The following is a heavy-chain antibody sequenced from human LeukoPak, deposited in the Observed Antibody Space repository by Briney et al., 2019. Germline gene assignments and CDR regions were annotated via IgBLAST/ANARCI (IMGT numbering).Heavy chain of an antibody. V-gene: IGHV3-49*03. CDR1: GFTFGDYA. CDR2: IRSKAYGGTT. Sequence: PGGSLRLSCTASGFTFGDYAMSWFRQAPGKGLEWVGFIRSKAYGGTTEYAASVKGRFTISRDDSKSIAYLQMNSLKTEDTAVYYCTRDLRYSSVYCFDYWGQGTLVTVSS. D-gene: IGHD6-19*01. CDR3: TRDLRYSSVYCFDY. J-gene: IGHJ4*02.